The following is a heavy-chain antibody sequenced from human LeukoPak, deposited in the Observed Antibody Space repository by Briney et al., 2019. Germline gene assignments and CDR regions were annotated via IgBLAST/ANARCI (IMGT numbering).Heavy chain of an antibody. V-gene: IGHV3-30*03. CDR1: GFTFSSYG. CDR3: ARVNSGYDSERFDY. J-gene: IGHJ4*02. D-gene: IGHD5-12*01. CDR2: ISYDGSNK. Sequence: PGGSLRLSCAASGFTFSSYGMPWVRQAPGKGLEWVAVISYDGSNKYYADSVKGRFTISRDNSKNTLYLQMNSLRAEDTAVYYCARVNSGYDSERFDYWGQGTLVTVSS.